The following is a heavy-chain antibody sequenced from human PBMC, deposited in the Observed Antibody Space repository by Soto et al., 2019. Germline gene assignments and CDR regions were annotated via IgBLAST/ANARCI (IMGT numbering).Heavy chain of an antibody. CDR1: GDSVNNYY. Sequence: PSETLSLTCTVSGDSVNNYYWTWIRQPPWKGLEWIGYIYDSGSTSYSPSLKSRLTISVDTSKNQFSLKLKSVTAADTAVYYCARGTKYYYQGMDVWGQGTTVTVSS. CDR3: ARGTKYYYQGMDV. J-gene: IGHJ6*02. V-gene: IGHV4-59*02. CDR2: IYDSGST.